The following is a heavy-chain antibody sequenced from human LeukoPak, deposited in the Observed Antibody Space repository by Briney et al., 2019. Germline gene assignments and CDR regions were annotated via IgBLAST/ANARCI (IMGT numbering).Heavy chain of an antibody. Sequence: HPGGSLRLSCAASGFTFNNYAMNWVRRAPGKGLEWVSSISGGGETTYYADSAKGRFTISRDNSQNTLYLQMNSLRAEDTAVYYCARDYADYVGYFFFDYWGQGTLVTVSS. CDR2: ISGGGETT. J-gene: IGHJ4*02. CDR3: ARDYADYVGYFFFDY. V-gene: IGHV3-23*01. D-gene: IGHD4-17*01. CDR1: GFTFNNYA.